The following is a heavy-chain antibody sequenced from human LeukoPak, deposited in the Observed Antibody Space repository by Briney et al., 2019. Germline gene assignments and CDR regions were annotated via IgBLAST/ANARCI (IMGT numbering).Heavy chain of an antibody. J-gene: IGHJ4*02. D-gene: IGHD3-3*01. V-gene: IGHV3-23*01. Sequence: GGSLRLSCVASGFTFSSAAMSWVRQAPGNGLEWVSSIFGTSQMTYYTDSVRGRFTISSDNSKNTLYLQMNSLRGEDTAVYYCAKYGVLARPHYLDFWGQGTLVTVSS. CDR3: AKYGVLARPHYLDF. CDR2: IFGTSQMT. CDR1: GFTFSSAA.